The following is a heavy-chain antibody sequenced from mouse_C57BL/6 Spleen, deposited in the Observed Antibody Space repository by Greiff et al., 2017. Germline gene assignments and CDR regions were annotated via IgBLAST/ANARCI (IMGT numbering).Heavy chain of an antibody. CDR3: ARRTFAY. V-gene: IGHV5-12*01. J-gene: IGHJ3*01. CDR2: ISNGGGST. Sequence: EVMLVESGGGLVQPGGSLKLSCAASGFTFSDYYMYWVRQTPEKRLEWVAYISNGGGSTYYPDTVKGRFTISRDNAKNTLYLQMSRLESEDTAMYYCARRTFAYWGQGTLVTVSA. CDR1: GFTFSDYY.